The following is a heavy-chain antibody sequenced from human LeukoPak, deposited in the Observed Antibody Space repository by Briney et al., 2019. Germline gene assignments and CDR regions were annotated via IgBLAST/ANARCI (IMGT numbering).Heavy chain of an antibody. CDR2: ITGGGVYT. CDR1: GFTFTSYA. Sequence: GGSLRLSCAASGFTFTSYAMSWVRRAPGKGLEWVSTITGGGVYTYSADSVKGRFTISRDSSNNTVYLLMNSLRAEDTAIYYCARATYGSGSRPFDYWGQGTLVTVSS. CDR3: ARATYGSGSRPFDY. V-gene: IGHV3-23*01. J-gene: IGHJ4*02. D-gene: IGHD3-10*01.